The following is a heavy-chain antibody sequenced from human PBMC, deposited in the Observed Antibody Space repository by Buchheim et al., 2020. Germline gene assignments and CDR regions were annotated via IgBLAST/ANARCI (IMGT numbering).Heavy chain of an antibody. CDR1: GYTFTGYY. CDR2: INPNSGGT. V-gene: IGHV1-2*04. CDR3: AREYYDFWSGYYSRSQYNYYGMDV. J-gene: IGHJ6*02. Sequence: QVQLVQSGAEVKKPGASVKVSCKASGYTFTGYYMHWVRQAPGQGLEWMGWINPNSGGTNYAQKFQGWVTMTRDTSISTAYMELSRLRSDDTAVYYCAREYYDFWSGYYSRSQYNYYGMDVWGQGTT. D-gene: IGHD3-3*01.